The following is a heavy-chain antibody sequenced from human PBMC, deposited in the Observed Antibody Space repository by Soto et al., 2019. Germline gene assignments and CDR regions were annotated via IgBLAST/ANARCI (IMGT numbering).Heavy chain of an antibody. CDR2: ISYDSTKT. V-gene: IGHV3-30*03. J-gene: IGHJ6*02. Sequence: QVQLVESGGGVVQPGRSLRLSCAASGFTFNSYGMHWVRQGPGNGLEWVAFISYDSTKTYYADSVKGRITISRDNSNSALYVQMNSLTGEDTAVYYCARTRSAWSDSHYYSLDVWGQGTTVTVSS. CDR1: GFTFNSYG. D-gene: IGHD1-26*01. CDR3: ARTRSAWSDSHYYSLDV.